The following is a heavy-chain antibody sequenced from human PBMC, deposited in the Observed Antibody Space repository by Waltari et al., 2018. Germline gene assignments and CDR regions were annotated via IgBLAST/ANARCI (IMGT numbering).Heavy chain of an antibody. V-gene: IGHV1-2*06. D-gene: IGHD3-10*01. J-gene: IGHJ4*02. Sequence: QVQLVQSGAEVKKPGASVKVSCKASGYTFTGYYMHWVRQAPGQGLEWMGRINPNSGGTNYAQKFQGRVTMTRDTSISTAYMELSRLRSDDTAVYYCATSYYYGSGSPFVFDYWGQGTLVTVSS. CDR2: INPNSGGT. CDR1: GYTFTGYY. CDR3: ATSYYYGSGSPFVFDY.